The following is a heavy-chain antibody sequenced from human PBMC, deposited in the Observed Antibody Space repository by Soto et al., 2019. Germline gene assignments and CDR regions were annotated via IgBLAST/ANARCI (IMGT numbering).Heavy chain of an antibody. V-gene: IGHV3-21*01. CDR1: GFTFSSYS. Sequence: GGSLRLSCAASGFTFSSYSMNWVRQAPGKGLEWVSSISSSSSYIYYADSVKGRFTISRDNAKNSLYLQMNSLRAEDTAVYYCARAPYDYIWGSYRPAFDYWGQGTLVTVSS. CDR3: ARAPYDYIWGSYRPAFDY. D-gene: IGHD3-16*02. J-gene: IGHJ4*02. CDR2: ISSSSSYI.